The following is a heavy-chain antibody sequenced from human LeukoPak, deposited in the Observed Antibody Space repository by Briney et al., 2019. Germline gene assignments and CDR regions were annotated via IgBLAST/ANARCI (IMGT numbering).Heavy chain of an antibody. CDR3: ARDVPDYGNYYYYYGMDV. J-gene: IGHJ6*02. CDR1: GYTFTNYP. V-gene: IGHV1-18*01. D-gene: IGHD4-17*01. Sequence: ASVKVSCKASGYTFTNYPMIWVRQAPGQGLEWMGWISVYNDNTNYAQKLQGRVTMTTDTSTSTAYMELRSLRSDDTAVYYCARDVPDYGNYYYYYGMDVWGQGTTVTVSS. CDR2: ISVYNDNT.